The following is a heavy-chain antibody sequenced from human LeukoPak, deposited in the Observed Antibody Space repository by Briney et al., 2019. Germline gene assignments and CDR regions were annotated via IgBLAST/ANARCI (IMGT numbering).Heavy chain of an antibody. CDR1: GFTFSSYS. CDR2: ISSSSSTI. Sequence: GGSLRLSCAASGFTFSSYSMNWVRQAPGKGLEWVSHISSSSSTIYYADSVKGRFTISRDNAKNSLYLQMNSLRAEDTAVYYCARSWQLLDFDYWGQGTLVTVSS. D-gene: IGHD5-18*01. V-gene: IGHV3-48*01. J-gene: IGHJ4*02. CDR3: ARSWQLLDFDY.